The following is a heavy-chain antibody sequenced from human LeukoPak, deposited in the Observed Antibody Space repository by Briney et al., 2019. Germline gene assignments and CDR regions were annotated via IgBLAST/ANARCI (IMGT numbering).Heavy chain of an antibody. V-gene: IGHV3-20*04. Sequence: RSGGSLRLSCTASGCAFDEHGMSWVRQVPGKGLEWVSGINWSGGSTGYADPLRGRFTISRDNAKNSLYLQMDSLRAEDTALYYCARAPITSPFYFDYWGQGTLVTVSS. CDR2: INWSGGST. CDR3: ARAPITSPFYFDY. D-gene: IGHD2-2*01. CDR1: GCAFDEHG. J-gene: IGHJ4*02.